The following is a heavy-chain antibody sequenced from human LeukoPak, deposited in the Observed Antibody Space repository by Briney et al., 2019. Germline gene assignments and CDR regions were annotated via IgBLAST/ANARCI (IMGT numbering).Heavy chain of an antibody. D-gene: IGHD1-26*01. CDR3: AKAVELLRPEYFQH. CDR2: ISGSGSSP. J-gene: IGHJ1*01. CDR1: GFTFSNYA. Sequence: GSLRLSCAASGFTFSNYAMSWVRQAPGKGLEWVSVISGSGSSPYYADSVKGRFTISRDNSKNTLYLQMNSLRAEDTAVYYCAKAVELLRPEYFQHWGQGTLVTVSS. V-gene: IGHV3-23*01.